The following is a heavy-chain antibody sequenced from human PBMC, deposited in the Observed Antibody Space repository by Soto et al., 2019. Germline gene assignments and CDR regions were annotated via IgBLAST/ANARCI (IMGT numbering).Heavy chain of an antibody. D-gene: IGHD5-18*01. J-gene: IGHJ4*02. V-gene: IGHV4-59*01. Sequence: PSETLSLTCTVSGGSISSYYWSWIRQPPGKGLEWIGYIYHSGSTNYNPSLKSRVTISVDTSKNQFSLKLSSVTAAGTAVYYCARYSYGVYYFDYWGQGTLVTVSS. CDR1: GGSISSYY. CDR2: IYHSGST. CDR3: ARYSYGVYYFDY.